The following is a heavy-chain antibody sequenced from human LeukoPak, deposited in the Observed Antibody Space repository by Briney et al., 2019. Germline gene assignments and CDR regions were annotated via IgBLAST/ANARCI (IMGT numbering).Heavy chain of an antibody. D-gene: IGHD6-6*01. CDR1: GYTFTGYY. J-gene: IGHJ4*02. CDR3: ARETYSSSSGY. Sequence: ASVKVSXKASGYTFTGYYMHWVRQAHGQGLEWMGRINPNSGGTNYAQKFQGRVTMTRDTSISTAYMELSRLRSDDTAVYYCARETYSSSSGYWGQGTLVTVSS. CDR2: INPNSGGT. V-gene: IGHV1-2*06.